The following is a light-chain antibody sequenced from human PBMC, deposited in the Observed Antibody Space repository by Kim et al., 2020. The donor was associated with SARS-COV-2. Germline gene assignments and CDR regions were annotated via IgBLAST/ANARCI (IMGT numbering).Light chain of an antibody. V-gene: IGLV2-8*01. CDR2: EVS. CDR1: SSDVGGYNY. Sequence: SALTQPPSASGSPGQSVTISCTGTSSDVGGYNYVSWYQQHPGKAPKLIISEVSKRHSGVPDRFSGSKSGNTASLTVSGLQAEDEADYYCSSYAGKVFGTGTKVTVL. CDR3: SSYAGKV. J-gene: IGLJ1*01.